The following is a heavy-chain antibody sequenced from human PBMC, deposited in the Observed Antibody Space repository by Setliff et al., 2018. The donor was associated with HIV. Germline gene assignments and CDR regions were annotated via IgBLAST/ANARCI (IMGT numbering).Heavy chain of an antibody. J-gene: IGHJ5*02. CDR3: ARRGAAMVLNWFDP. Sequence: PSETLSLTCAVYGRSFSGYYWSWIRRPPGKGLEWIGEINHSGSTNYNPSLKSRVTISVDTSKNQFSLKLSSVTAADTAVYYCARRGAAMVLNWFDPWGQGTLVTVS. D-gene: IGHD5-18*01. V-gene: IGHV4-34*01. CDR1: GRSFSGYY. CDR2: INHSGST.